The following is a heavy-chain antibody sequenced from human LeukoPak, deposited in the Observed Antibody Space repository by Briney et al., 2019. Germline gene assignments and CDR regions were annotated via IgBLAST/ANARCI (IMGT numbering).Heavy chain of an antibody. J-gene: IGHJ4*02. V-gene: IGHV3-74*01. D-gene: IGHD3-22*01. CDR1: GFTFSSYW. Sequence: GGSLRLSCAASGFTFSSYWMHWVRQAPGKGLVWVSRINSDGSSTSYADSVKGRFTISRDNSKNTLYLQMNSLRGEDTAVYYCARDMGYYDSRGPVGYWGQGTLVTVSS. CDR2: INSDGSST. CDR3: ARDMGYYDSRGPVGY.